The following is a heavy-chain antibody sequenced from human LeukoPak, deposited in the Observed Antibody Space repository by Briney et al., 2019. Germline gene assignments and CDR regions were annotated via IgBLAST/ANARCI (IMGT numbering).Heavy chain of an antibody. CDR2: IWNDGINK. CDR3: ASWGFGSGSYLTLYGLDV. CDR1: GFTFSSYA. Sequence: GGSLRLSCAASGFTFSSYAMSWVRQAPGKGLEWVAFIWNDGINKYYADSVKGRFTISRDNSKNTLYLQMNSLRAEDTAVYYCASWGFGSGSYLTLYGLDVWGQGTTVTVSS. V-gene: IGHV3-33*08. D-gene: IGHD3-10*01. J-gene: IGHJ6*02.